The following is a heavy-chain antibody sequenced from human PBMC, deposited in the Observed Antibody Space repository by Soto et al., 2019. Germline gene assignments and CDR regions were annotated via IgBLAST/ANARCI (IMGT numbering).Heavy chain of an antibody. J-gene: IGHJ4*01. CDR2: VKSVAHGGTT. CDR1: GLTFSNAW. Sequence: GGSVRHCCADAGLTFSNAWRNCVRQAPREGLEWVGRVKSVAHGGTTDFAESVKGRFVISRDDSNNMVYLQMNSLRIEDTAVYYCTTNPYSGVTIVRFDYWGHGTVLTVSS. CDR3: TTNPYSGVTIVRFDY. V-gene: IGHV3-15*07. D-gene: IGHD1-26*01.